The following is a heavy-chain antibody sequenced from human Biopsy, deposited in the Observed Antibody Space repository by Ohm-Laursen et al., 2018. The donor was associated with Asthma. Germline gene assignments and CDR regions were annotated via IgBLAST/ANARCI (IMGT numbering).Heavy chain of an antibody. J-gene: IGHJ4*02. D-gene: IGHD3-22*01. CDR1: GFAVSRDY. Sequence: SLRLSCAASGFAVSRDYMFWVRQAPGKGLEWVSVIYSGGTSHTADSVRGRFTISRDYSKNTLYLQVHSLRAEGTAVYYCARGDSSNWSHYYFDYWGQGTLVTVSS. V-gene: IGHV3-53*01. CDR3: ARGDSSNWSHYYFDY. CDR2: IYSGGTS.